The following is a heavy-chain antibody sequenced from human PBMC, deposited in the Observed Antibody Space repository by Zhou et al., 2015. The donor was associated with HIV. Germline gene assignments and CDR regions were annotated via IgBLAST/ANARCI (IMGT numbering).Heavy chain of an antibody. CDR2: IRYDGSNK. J-gene: IGHJ3*02. CDR3: AREGGDNRLMDSSSWSGAFDI. CDR1: GFTFSSYG. Sequence: QVQLVESGGGVVQPGGSLRLSCAASGFTFSSYGMHWVRQAPGKGLEWVAFIRYDGSNKYYADSVKGRFTISRDNSKNTLYLQMNSLRAEDTAVYYCAREGGDNRLMDSSSWSGAFDIWGQGDNGHRLF. D-gene: IGHD6-13*01. V-gene: IGHV3-30*02.